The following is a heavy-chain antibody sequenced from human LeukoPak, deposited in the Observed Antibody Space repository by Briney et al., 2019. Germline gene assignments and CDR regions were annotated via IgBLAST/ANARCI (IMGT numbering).Heavy chain of an antibody. D-gene: IGHD3-10*01. CDR2: ISGSTRTT. V-gene: IGHV3-48*04. J-gene: IGHJ3*02. CDR1: GFSFRLYS. CDR3: ARSITMAVENAFDI. Sequence: GGSLRLSCAASGFSFRLYSMNWVRQAPGKGLEWLSYISGSTRTTYDADSVKGRFSISRDIAKNLLYLQMNSLGVEDTAVYYCARSITMAVENAFDIWGQGTMVTVSS.